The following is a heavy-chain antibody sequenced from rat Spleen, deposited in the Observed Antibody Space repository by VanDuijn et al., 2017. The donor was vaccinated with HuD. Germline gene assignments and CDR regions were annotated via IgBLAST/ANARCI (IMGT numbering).Heavy chain of an antibody. Sequence: EVQLVESGGGLVQPGRSLKLSCAASGFTFSNYYMAWVRQAPTKGLEWVAYISLGGGNTYFRDSVKGRFTISRDNAKSTLYLQMDSLRSEDTATYYCTNFALFDYWGQGVMVTVSS. CDR1: GFTFSNYY. J-gene: IGHJ2*01. V-gene: IGHV5-27*01. CDR3: TNFALFDY. CDR2: ISLGGGNT.